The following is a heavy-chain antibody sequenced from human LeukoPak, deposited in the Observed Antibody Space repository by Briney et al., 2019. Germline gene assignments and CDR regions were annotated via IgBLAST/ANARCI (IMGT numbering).Heavy chain of an antibody. D-gene: IGHD6-13*01. V-gene: IGHV3-21*01. CDR3: ARYAYSSSWYRYDMDV. CDR1: GFTFSSYS. CDR2: ISSSSSYI. J-gene: IGHJ6*02. Sequence: PGGSLRLSCAASGFTFSSYSMNWVRQAPGKGLEWVSSISSSSSYIYYADSVKGRFTISRDNAKNSLYLQMNSLRAEDTAVYYCARYAYSSSWYRYDMDVWGQGTTVTLSS.